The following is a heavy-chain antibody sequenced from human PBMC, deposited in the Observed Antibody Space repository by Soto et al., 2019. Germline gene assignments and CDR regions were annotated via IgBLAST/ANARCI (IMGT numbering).Heavy chain of an antibody. CDR3: ARDDYYDSSGYLY. CDR1: GFTFSSYG. V-gene: IGHV3-33*01. CDR2: IWYDGSNK. Sequence: GGSLRLSCAASGFTFSSYGMHWVRQAPGKGLEWVAVIWYDGSNKYYADSVKGRFTISRDNSKNTLYLQMNSLRAEDTAVYYCARDDYYDSSGYLYWGQGTLVTVSS. D-gene: IGHD3-22*01. J-gene: IGHJ4*02.